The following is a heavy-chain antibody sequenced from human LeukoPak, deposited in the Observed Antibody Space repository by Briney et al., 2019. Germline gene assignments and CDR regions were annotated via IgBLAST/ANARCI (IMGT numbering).Heavy chain of an antibody. CDR1: GGSISSYY. Sequence: SETLSLTCTVSGGSISSYYWSWIRQPPGKGLEWIGYIYYSGSTNYNPSLKSRVTISVDTSKNQFSLKLSSVTAADTAVYYCARDGAFDCSGGSCVDVWGQGTTVTVSS. D-gene: IGHD2-15*01. CDR3: ARDGAFDCSGGSCVDV. CDR2: IYYSGST. J-gene: IGHJ6*02. V-gene: IGHV4-59*01.